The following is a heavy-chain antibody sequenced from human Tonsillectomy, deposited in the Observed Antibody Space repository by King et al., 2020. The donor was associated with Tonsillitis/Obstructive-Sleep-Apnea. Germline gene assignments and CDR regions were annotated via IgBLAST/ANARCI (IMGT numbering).Heavy chain of an antibody. CDR1: GGSISSYY. Sequence: QLQESGPGLVKPSETLSLTCTVSGGSISSYYWSWIRQPPGKGLEWIGYIYYSGSTNYNPSLKSRVTISVAKSKNQFSLKLSPVTAADTAVYYCARRYSYGYWYFDYWGQGTLVTVSS. CDR2: IYYSGST. CDR3: ARRYSYGYWYFDY. V-gene: IGHV4-59*01. J-gene: IGHJ4*02. D-gene: IGHD5-18*01.